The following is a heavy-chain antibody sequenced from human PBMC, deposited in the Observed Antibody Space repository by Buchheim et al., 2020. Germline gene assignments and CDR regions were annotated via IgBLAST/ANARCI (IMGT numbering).Heavy chain of an antibody. CDR1: GYTFTGHY. CDR2: INPNSGVT. D-gene: IGHD4-23*01. Sequence: QVQLVQSGAEVKKPGASVKVSCKASGYTFTGHYMHWVRQAPGQGLEWMGWINPNSGVTNYAQKFPGRVTMTREKSISTAYMELTRLTSDDTAVYFCARGQTTVEVDYWGQGTL. J-gene: IGHJ4*02. CDR3: ARGQTTVEVDY. V-gene: IGHV1-2*02.